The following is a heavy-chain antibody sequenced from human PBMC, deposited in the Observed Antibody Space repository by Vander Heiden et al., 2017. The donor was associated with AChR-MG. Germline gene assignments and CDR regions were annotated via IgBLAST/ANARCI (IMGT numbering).Heavy chain of an antibody. J-gene: IGHJ4*02. CDR2: ISAYKGNT. CDR1: GYTFTSYG. V-gene: IGHV1-18*01. CDR3: ARVRGTNYDYVWGIYRYGY. Sequence: QVQLVQSGAEVKKPGASVKVSCKASGYTFTSYGISGGGQAPGQGIGGMGWISAYKGNTNKARKFQGRVTMTTNTSTSTAYMGLRGLRSNNTAVYYWARVRGTNYDYVWGIYRYGYWGQVTLVTVSS. D-gene: IGHD3-16*02.